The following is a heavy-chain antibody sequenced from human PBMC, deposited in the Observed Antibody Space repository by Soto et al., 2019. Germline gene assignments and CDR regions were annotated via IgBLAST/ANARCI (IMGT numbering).Heavy chain of an antibody. Sequence: QVQLVESGGGVVQPGRSLRLSCAASGFTFSSYGMHWVRQAPGKGLEWVAVIWYDGSNKYYADSVKGRFTISRDNSKNTLYLQMNILRAEDTAVYYCARGPYIIAAAGTLWFDPWGQGTLVTVSS. V-gene: IGHV3-33*01. CDR3: ARGPYIIAAAGTLWFDP. D-gene: IGHD6-13*01. J-gene: IGHJ5*02. CDR2: IWYDGSNK. CDR1: GFTFSSYG.